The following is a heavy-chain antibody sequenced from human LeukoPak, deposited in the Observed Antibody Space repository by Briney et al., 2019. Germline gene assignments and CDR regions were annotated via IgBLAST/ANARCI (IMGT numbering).Heavy chain of an antibody. CDR3: ARHGSKDSSGYHNY. D-gene: IGHD3-22*01. Sequence: TSETLSLTCTVSGGSISSYYWSWIRQPPGKGLEWIGYIYYSGSTNYNPSLKSRVTISVDTSKNQFSLKLSSVTAADTAVYYCARHGSKDSSGYHNYWGQGTLVTVSS. CDR1: GGSISSYY. V-gene: IGHV4-59*08. CDR2: IYYSGST. J-gene: IGHJ4*02.